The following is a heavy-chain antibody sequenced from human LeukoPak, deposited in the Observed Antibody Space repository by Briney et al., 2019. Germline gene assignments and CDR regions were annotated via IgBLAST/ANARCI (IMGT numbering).Heavy chain of an antibody. CDR2: KYCSGSA. D-gene: IGHD2-2*01. CDR3: ATPYCSGISCLDVFNI. CDR1: GVSISDGRYY. Sequence: SETLSLTCNVSGVSISDGRYYWAWFPRLPGKGLEWYGYKYCSGSAKYNPTLKIRLTISVDPPNKQYSLQLRSMTAADTAMYYCATPYCSGISCLDVFNIWGQGRMVTVSS. V-gene: IGHV4-31*03. J-gene: IGHJ3*02.